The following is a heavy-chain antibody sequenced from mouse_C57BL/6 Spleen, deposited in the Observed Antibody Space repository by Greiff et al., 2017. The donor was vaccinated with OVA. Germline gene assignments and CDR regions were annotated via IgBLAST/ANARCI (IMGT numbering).Heavy chain of an antibody. CDR2: IDPETGGT. D-gene: IGHD1-1*01. CDR1: GYTFTDYE. V-gene: IGHV1-15*01. CDR3: TRRIFTTVVDYFDY. J-gene: IGHJ2*01. Sequence: QVQLQQSGAELVRPGASVTLSCKASGYTFTDYEMHWVKQTPVHGLEWIGAIDPETGGTAYNQKFKGKAILTADKSSSTAYMELRSLTSEDSAVYYCTRRIFTTVVDYFDYWGQGTTLTVSS.